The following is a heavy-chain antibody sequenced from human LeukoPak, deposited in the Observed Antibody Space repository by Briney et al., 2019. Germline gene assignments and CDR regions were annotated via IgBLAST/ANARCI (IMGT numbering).Heavy chain of an antibody. V-gene: IGHV1-2*02. CDR3: ARDLGSYSSSWYLRY. J-gene: IGHJ4*02. CDR1: GYTFTGYY. CDR2: INPNSGGT. Sequence: GASVKVSCKASGYTFTGYYMHWVRQAPGQGLEWMGWINPNSGGTNYAQKFQGRVTMTRDTSISTAYMELSRLRSDDTAVYYCARDLGSYSSSWYLRYWGQGTLVTVSS. D-gene: IGHD6-13*01.